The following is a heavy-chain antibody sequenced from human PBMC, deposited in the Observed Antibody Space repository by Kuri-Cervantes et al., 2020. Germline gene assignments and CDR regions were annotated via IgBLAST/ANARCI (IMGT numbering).Heavy chain of an antibody. V-gene: IGHV3-33*08. D-gene: IGHD2-21*01. Sequence: GESLKISCAASGFTFSSYGMHWVRQAPGKGLEWVAVIWYDGSNKYYADSVKGRFTISRDNSKNTLYLQMNSLRAEDTAVYYCTRDSVVATWYFDLWGRGTLVTVSS. CDR1: GFTFSSYG. J-gene: IGHJ2*01. CDR3: TRDSVVATWYFDL. CDR2: IWYDGSNK.